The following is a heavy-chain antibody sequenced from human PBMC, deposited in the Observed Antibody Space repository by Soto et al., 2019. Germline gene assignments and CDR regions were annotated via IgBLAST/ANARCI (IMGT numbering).Heavy chain of an antibody. V-gene: IGHV3-30-3*01. Sequence: QVQLVESGGGVVQPGRSLRLSCAASGFTFSSYAMHWVRQAPGKGLEWVAVISYDGSNKYYADSVKGRFTISRDNSKNTLYLQMNILRAEDTAVYYCARDLGMIVVVRGAFDIWVQGTMVTVSS. CDR3: ARDLGMIVVVRGAFDI. CDR2: ISYDGSNK. D-gene: IGHD3-22*01. CDR1: GFTFSSYA. J-gene: IGHJ3*02.